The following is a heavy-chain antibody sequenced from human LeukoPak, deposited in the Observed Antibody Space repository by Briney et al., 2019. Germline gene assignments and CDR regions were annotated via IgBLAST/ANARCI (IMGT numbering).Heavy chain of an antibody. CDR2: ISAYNGNT. D-gene: IGHD1-26*01. J-gene: IGHJ5*02. CDR3: ARHANPGAAVRHRHNWFDP. CDR1: GYTFTSYG. Sequence: ASVTVSCTASGYTFTSYGISWVRQAPGQGLEWMGWISAYNGNTNYAQKLQGRVTMTTDTSTSTAYMELRSLRSDDTAVYYCARHANPGAAVRHRHNWFDPWGQGTLVTVSS. V-gene: IGHV1-18*01.